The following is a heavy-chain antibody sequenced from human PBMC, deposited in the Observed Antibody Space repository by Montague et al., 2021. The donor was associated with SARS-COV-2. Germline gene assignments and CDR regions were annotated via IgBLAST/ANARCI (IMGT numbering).Heavy chain of an antibody. CDR1: GDSVSSSDHY. D-gene: IGHD4-17*01. CDR3: ARRRLREDYFDF. J-gene: IGHJ4*02. CDR2: VYYSGYT. V-gene: IGHV4-39*01. Sequence: SETLSLTCTVSGDSVSSSDHYWGRIRQLPGKGLEWLGIVYYSGYTYYNPSVKGRVTTSIDASKNQFSLKLNSLTATDTAIYHCARRRLREDYFDFWGQGTLVTVSS.